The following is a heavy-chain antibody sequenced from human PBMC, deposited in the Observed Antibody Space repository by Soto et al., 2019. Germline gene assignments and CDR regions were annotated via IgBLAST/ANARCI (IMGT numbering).Heavy chain of an antibody. Sequence: PGGSLRLSCAASGFTFSSYAMHWVRQTPGKGLEWVAVISYDGSNKYYADSVKGRFTISRDNSNHTLYLKMNSLRAEDTAVYYCWRDSGQQLAPLDYWGQGTLVTVSS. V-gene: IGHV3-30-3*01. CDR2: ISYDGSNK. CDR3: WRDSGQQLAPLDY. CDR1: GFTFSSYA. J-gene: IGHJ4*02. D-gene: IGHD6-13*01.